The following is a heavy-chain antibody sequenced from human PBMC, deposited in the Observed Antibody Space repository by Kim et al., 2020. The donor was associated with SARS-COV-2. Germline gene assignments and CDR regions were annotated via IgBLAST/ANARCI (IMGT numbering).Heavy chain of an antibody. J-gene: IGHJ6*02. CDR3: TTPKAYGDSPPGDYYYYYGMDV. Sequence: GGSLRLSCAASGFTFSNAWMSWVRQAPGKGLEWVGRIKSKTDGGTTDYAAPVKGRFTISRDDSKNTLYLQMNSLKTEDTAVYYCTTPKAYGDSPPGDYYYYYGMDVWGQGTTVTVSS. D-gene: IGHD4-17*01. V-gene: IGHV3-15*01. CDR1: GFTFSNAW. CDR2: IKSKTDGGTT.